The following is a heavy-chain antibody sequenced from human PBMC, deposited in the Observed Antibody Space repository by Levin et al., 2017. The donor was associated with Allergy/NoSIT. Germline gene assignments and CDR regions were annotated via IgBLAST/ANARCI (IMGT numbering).Heavy chain of an antibody. CDR1: GFTFSSYD. D-gene: IGHD2-2*01. V-gene: IGHV3-13*01. CDR2: IGTTGDT. Sequence: PGGSLRLSCAASGFTFSSYDMHWVRQATGNGLEWVSGIGTTGDTSYPDSGKGRFTSSSENATSSLYLQLNSLRAGDTAVYYCERGSLGYCSSTSCLTFDSWGQGTLVTVSS. CDR3: ERGSLGYCSSTSCLTFDS. J-gene: IGHJ4*02.